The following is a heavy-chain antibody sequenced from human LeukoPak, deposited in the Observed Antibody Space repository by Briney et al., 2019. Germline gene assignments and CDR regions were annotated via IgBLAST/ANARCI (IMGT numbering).Heavy chain of an antibody. CDR1: GYTFTSYG. J-gene: IGHJ4*02. Sequence: ASVKVSCKASGYTFTSYGISWVRQAPGQGLEWMGWISAYNGNTNYAQKLQGRVTMTTDTSTSTAYIELRSLRSDDTAVYYCARERPYYDFWSGIGDYWGQGTLVTVSS. V-gene: IGHV1-18*01. CDR2: ISAYNGNT. CDR3: ARERPYYDFWSGIGDY. D-gene: IGHD3-3*01.